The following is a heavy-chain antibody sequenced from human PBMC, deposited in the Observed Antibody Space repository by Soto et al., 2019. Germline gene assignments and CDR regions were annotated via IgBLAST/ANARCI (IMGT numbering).Heavy chain of an antibody. J-gene: IGHJ6*02. D-gene: IGHD6-19*01. CDR2: ISNNGGST. Sequence: GGSLRLSXAASGFTFRSYAMHWVRQAPGKGLEYVSGISNNGGSTYYADSVKGRFTISRDNSKNTLYLQMGSLRAEDMAVYYCARDRHSSGWYFGMDVWGQGTTVTVSS. CDR1: GFTFRSYA. CDR3: ARDRHSSGWYFGMDV. V-gene: IGHV3-64*02.